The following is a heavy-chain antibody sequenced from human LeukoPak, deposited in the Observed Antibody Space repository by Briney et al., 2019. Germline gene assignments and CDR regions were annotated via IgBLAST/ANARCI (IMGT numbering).Heavy chain of an antibody. J-gene: IGHJ5*02. V-gene: IGHV3-23*01. D-gene: IGHD1-26*01. Sequence: GGSLRLSCAASGFTFRSYAMSWVRQAPGKGLEWVSTISGSTGSTNHADSVKGRFTISRDNSKITLYLQMNSLRADDTAVYYCAKGRFGIEFDHWGQGTLVTVSS. CDR3: AKGRFGIEFDH. CDR1: GFTFRSYA. CDR2: ISGSTGST.